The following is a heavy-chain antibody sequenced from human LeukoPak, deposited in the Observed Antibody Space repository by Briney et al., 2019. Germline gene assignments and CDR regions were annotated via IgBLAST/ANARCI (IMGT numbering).Heavy chain of an antibody. Sequence: PSETLSLTCAVYGGSFSGYYWSWIRQPPGKGLEWIGEINHSGSTNYNPSLKSRVTISVNTSKNQFSLKLSSVTAADTAVYYCARGPDLYDSSGYYYDVEYFQHWGQGTLVSVSS. CDR1: GGSFSGYY. D-gene: IGHD3-22*01. CDR3: ARGPDLYDSSGYYYDVEYFQH. J-gene: IGHJ1*01. CDR2: INHSGST. V-gene: IGHV4-34*01.